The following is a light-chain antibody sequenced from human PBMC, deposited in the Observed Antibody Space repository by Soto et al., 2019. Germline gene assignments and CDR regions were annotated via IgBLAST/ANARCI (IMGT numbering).Light chain of an antibody. J-gene: IGKJ2*01. CDR3: QQYKTYMYN. CDR1: QSIDRW. V-gene: IGKV1-5*03. Sequence: DIQMTQSPSTLSASVGDRVTITCRASQSIDRWLAWYQQKPGKAPKLLIYRASRLDSGVPSRFSGSGSGTEFTLTISSLQPYDFATYYCQQYKTYMYNFAQGTKLEIK. CDR2: RAS.